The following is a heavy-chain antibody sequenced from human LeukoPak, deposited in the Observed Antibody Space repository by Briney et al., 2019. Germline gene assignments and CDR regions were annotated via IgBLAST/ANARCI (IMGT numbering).Heavy chain of an antibody. CDR1: GFTFNSYA. D-gene: IGHD6-19*01. CDR3: AKTTTGYSSGRYPGWPVDY. Sequence: GGSLRLSCAASGFTFNSYAMYWVRQAPGKGLEWVSGIFGSGGSSHYADSVKGRFTISRDNSKITVYLQMNSLRPEDTAVYYCAKTTTGYSSGRYPGWPVDYWGQGTLVTVSS. V-gene: IGHV3-23*01. J-gene: IGHJ4*02. CDR2: IFGSGGSS.